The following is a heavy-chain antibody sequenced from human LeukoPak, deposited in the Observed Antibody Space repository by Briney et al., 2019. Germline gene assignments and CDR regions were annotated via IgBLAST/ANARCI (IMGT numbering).Heavy chain of an antibody. V-gene: IGHV3-53*01. D-gene: IGHD4-17*01. CDR1: GFTVSSNY. CDR3: ARTTVTTYNYYYMDV. Sequence: PGGSLRLSCAASGFTVSSNYMSWVRQAPGKGPEWVSVIYSGGSTYYADFVKGRFTISRDNSKNTLYLQMNSLRAEDTAVYYCARTTVTTYNYYYMDVWGKGTTVTVSS. CDR2: IYSGGST. J-gene: IGHJ6*03.